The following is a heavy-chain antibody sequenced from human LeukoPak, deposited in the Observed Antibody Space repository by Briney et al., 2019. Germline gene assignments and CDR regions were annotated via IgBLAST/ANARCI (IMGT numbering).Heavy chain of an antibody. CDR3: ARSGSYSFWFDP. CDR2: INHSGST. V-gene: IGHV4-34*01. J-gene: IGHJ5*02. CDR1: GGSYSGYY. Sequence: PSETLSLTCAVYGGSYSGYYWSWIRQRPGKGLEWIGEINHSGSTNYNPSLKSRVTISVDTSESQFSLKLSSVTAADTAVYYCARSGSYSFWFDPWGQGTLVTVSS. D-gene: IGHD1-26*01.